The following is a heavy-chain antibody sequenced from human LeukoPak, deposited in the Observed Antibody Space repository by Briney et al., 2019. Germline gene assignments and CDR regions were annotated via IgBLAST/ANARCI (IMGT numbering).Heavy chain of an antibody. V-gene: IGHV3-13*01. D-gene: IGHD3-10*01. CDR1: GFTFSSYD. J-gene: IGHJ6*02. Sequence: GGTLRLSCAASGFTFSSYDMHWVRQATGKGLEWVSAIGTAGDTYYPGSVKGRFTISRENAKNSLYLQMNSLRAGDTAVYYCARGRVMVRGVISLDVWGQGTTVTVSS. CDR2: IGTAGDT. CDR3: ARGRVMVRGVISLDV.